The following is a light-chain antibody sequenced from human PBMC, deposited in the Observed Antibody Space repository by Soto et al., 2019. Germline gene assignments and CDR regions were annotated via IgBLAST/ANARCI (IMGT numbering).Light chain of an antibody. CDR3: SSYTSSSTL. V-gene: IGLV2-14*01. CDR2: EVS. J-gene: IGLJ1*01. CDR1: SSDVGGHNY. Sequence: QSALTQPASVSGSPGQSITISCTGTSSDVGGHNYVSWYQQHPGKAPKLMIYEVSNRPSGVSNRFSGSKSGNTASLTISGLQAEDEADYYCSSYTSSSTLFGTGTKLTVL.